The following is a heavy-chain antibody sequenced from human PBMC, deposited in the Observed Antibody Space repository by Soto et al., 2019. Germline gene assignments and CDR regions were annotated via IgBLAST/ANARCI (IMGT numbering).Heavy chain of an antibody. D-gene: IGHD3-9*01. Sequence: QVQLVESGGGVVQPGRSLRLSCAASGFTFSGYAMHWVRQAPGKGLEWVAVISYDGSNKYYADSVKGRFTISRDNSKNTLYLQMNGLRPEDAAVYYCARDPYDILTGPNYWGQGTLVTVSS. J-gene: IGHJ4*02. V-gene: IGHV3-30-3*01. CDR2: ISYDGSNK. CDR3: ARDPYDILTGPNY. CDR1: GFTFSGYA.